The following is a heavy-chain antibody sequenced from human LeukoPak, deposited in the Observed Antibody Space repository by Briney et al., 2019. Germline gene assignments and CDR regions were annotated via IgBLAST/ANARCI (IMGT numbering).Heavy chain of an antibody. Sequence: GRSLRLSCAASGFTFSSYSMNWVRQAPGKGLEWVSSISSSSSYIYYADSVKGRFTISRDNAKNSLYLQMNSLRAEDTAVYYCARVVTAAAGAYYYYYGMDVWGQGTTVTVSS. CDR3: ARVVTAAAGAYYYYYGMDV. CDR1: GFTFSSYS. D-gene: IGHD6-13*01. J-gene: IGHJ6*02. CDR2: ISSSSSYI. V-gene: IGHV3-21*01.